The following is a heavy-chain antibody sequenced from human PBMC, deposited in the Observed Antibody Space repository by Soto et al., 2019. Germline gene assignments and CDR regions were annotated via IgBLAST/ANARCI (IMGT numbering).Heavy chain of an antibody. CDR3: ARTKTMVRGVIPWFDP. Sequence: SETLSLTCTVSGGSISSYYWSWIRQPPGKGLEWIGYIYYSGSTNYNPSLKSRVTISVDTSKNQFSLKLSSVTAADTAVYYCARTKTMVRGVIPWFDPWGQGTLVTVSS. CDR2: IYYSGST. V-gene: IGHV4-59*01. D-gene: IGHD3-10*01. J-gene: IGHJ5*02. CDR1: GGSISSYY.